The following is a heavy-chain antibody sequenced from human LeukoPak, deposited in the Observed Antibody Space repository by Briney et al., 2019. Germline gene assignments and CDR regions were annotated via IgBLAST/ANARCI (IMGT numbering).Heavy chain of an antibody. CDR2: IYYSGST. Sequence: SETLSLTCTVSGGSISSSSYYWGWIRQPPGKGLEWIGSIYYSGSTYYNPSLKSRVTISVDTSKNQFSLKLSSVTAADTAVYYCARGKSDDSSGYYTSYYYYMDVWGKGTTVTVSS. J-gene: IGHJ6*03. CDR1: GGSISSSSYY. D-gene: IGHD3-22*01. V-gene: IGHV4-39*07. CDR3: ARGKSDDSSGYYTSYYYYMDV.